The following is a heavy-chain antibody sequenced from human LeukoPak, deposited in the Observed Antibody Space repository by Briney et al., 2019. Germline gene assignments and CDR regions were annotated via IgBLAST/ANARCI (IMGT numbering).Heavy chain of an antibody. J-gene: IGHJ4*02. CDR2: ISSSSSYI. D-gene: IGHD3-10*01. V-gene: IGHV3-21*01. Sequence: GGPLRLSCAASGFTFSSYSMNWVRQAPGKGLEWVSSISSSSSYIYYADSVKGRFTISRDNAKNSLYLQMNSLRAEDTAVYYCARDRGDGRFDYWGQGTLVTVSS. CDR3: ARDRGDGRFDY. CDR1: GFTFSSYS.